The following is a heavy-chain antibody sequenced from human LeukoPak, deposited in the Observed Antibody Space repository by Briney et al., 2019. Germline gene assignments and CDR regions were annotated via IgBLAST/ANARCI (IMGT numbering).Heavy chain of an antibody. CDR3: AKDLIVVVHGAAFDI. Sequence: PGGSLRLSCAPSGHPLSSYAVSWVRQAPGKGGEGGRAISGRSDRTFYAHPVKRRFTISRDNSNNTLYLQMNSLSAEDTDVYYCAKDLIVVVHGAAFDIWGQGTMVTVSS. D-gene: IGHD3-22*01. CDR1: GHPLSSYA. CDR2: ISGRSDRT. J-gene: IGHJ3*02. V-gene: IGHV3-23*01.